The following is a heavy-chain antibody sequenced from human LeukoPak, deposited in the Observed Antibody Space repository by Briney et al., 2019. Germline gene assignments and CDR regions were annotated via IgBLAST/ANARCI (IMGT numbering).Heavy chain of an antibody. CDR3: ARDPDIVVVPAAAETHY. D-gene: IGHD2-2*01. J-gene: IGHJ4*02. V-gene: IGHV3-21*01. CDR1: GFTFSSYS. CDR2: ISSSSSYI. Sequence: NAGGSLRLSCAASGFTFSSYSMNWVRQAPGKGLEWVSSISSSSSYIYYADSVKGRFTISRDNAKNSLYLQMNSLRAEDTAVYYCARDPDIVVVPAAAETHYWGQGTLVTVSS.